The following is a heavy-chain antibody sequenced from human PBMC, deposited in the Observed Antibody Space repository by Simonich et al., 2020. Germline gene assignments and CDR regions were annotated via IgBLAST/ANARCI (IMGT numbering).Heavy chain of an antibody. CDR3: ARGGYSGSYNWFDP. Sequence: EVQLVESGGGLVQPGGSLRLSCAASGFNFSSYDMHWVRQATEKGLVWVSAIGTAGDTYYPGSVKGRFTISRENAKNSLYLQMNSLRAGDTAVYYCARGGYSGSYNWFDPWGQGTLVTVSS. D-gene: IGHD1-26*01. CDR1: GFNFSSYD. CDR2: IGTAGDT. J-gene: IGHJ5*02. V-gene: IGHV3-13*01.